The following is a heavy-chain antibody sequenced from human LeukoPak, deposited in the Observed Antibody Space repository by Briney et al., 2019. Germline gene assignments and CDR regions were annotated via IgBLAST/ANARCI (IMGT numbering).Heavy chain of an antibody. CDR1: GFTFSSYG. J-gene: IGHJ4*02. V-gene: IGHV3-30*18. D-gene: IGHD6-19*01. Sequence: PGRSLRLSCAASGFTFSSYGMHWVRQAPGKGLEWVAVISYDGSSKYYADSVKGRFTISRDNSKNTLYLQMNSLRAEDTAVYYCAKGGHSSGWWDYFDYWGQGTLVTVSS. CDR2: ISYDGSSK. CDR3: AKGGHSSGWWDYFDY.